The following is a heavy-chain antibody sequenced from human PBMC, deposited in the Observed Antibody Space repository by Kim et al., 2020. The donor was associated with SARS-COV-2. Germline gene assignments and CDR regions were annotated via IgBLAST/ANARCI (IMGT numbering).Heavy chain of an antibody. CDR3: ARLWRASKYNTSGGMGV. V-gene: IGHV5-51*04. J-gene: IGHJ6*02. CDR1: GYSFTSSW. CDR2: IYPGDSEI. Sequence: ESLKISCEASGYSFTSSWIGWVRQMPGKGLEWMGIIYPGDSEIRYSSSLRGQLTISADRPTTTAYLQWNSLKASDTAMYYCARLWRASKYNTSGGMGVWGQGTAVSVSS. D-gene: IGHD1-1*01.